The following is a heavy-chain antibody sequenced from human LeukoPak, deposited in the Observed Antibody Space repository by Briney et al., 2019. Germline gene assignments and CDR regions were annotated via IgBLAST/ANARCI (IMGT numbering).Heavy chain of an antibody. CDR1: GVTFSSYGSYS. D-gene: IGHD3-22*01. CDR2: ISVRSSHI. Sequence: GGSLRLSCAASGVTFSSYGSYSMNWVRQAPGKGLEWVSSISVRSSHIYYADSVKGRVAISRDNAKNSVYLQMNRLRAEDTAVYYCARGYDSSGHYPGALDYWGQGTLVTVSS. V-gene: IGHV3-21*01. CDR3: ARGYDSSGHYPGALDY. J-gene: IGHJ4*02.